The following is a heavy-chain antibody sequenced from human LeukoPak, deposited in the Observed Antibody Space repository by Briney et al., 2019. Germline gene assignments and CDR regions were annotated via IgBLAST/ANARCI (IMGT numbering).Heavy chain of an antibody. Sequence: SGGSLRLSCAASGFTFSSYGMYWVRQAPGKGLEWVAFTRYDGSNKYYADSVKGRFTISRDNSKNTLYLQMNSLRAEDTAVYYCAKEPRYCSGGSCYLRYMDVWGKGTTVTVSS. J-gene: IGHJ6*03. V-gene: IGHV3-30*02. D-gene: IGHD2-15*01. CDR3: AKEPRYCSGGSCYLRYMDV. CDR2: TRYDGSNK. CDR1: GFTFSSYG.